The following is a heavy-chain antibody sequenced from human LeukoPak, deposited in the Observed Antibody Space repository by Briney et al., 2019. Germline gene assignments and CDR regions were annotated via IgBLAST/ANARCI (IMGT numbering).Heavy chain of an antibody. V-gene: IGHV1-3*01. D-gene: IGHD5-12*01. Sequence: ASVKVSCKPSGYTFTAYAVHWVRQAPGQRLEWMGWINAGSGNTYYSQEFQGRITIARDTSASIAYMELSSLRSEDTAVYYCARDGSGYYYFDYWGQGTLVTVSS. J-gene: IGHJ4*02. CDR3: ARDGSGYYYFDY. CDR1: GYTFTAYA. CDR2: INAGSGNT.